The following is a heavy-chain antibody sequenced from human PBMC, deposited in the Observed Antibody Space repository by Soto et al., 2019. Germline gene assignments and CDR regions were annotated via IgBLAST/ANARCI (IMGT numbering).Heavy chain of an antibody. CDR2: IYYSGST. CDR3: ARDLSYNWFDP. CDR1: GGSIDTYY. V-gene: IGHV4-59*12. Sequence: PSETLSLTCTVSGGSIDTYYWSWIRQPPGKGLQWIGYIYYSGSTTYSPSLKSRVTISVDTSKNQFSLKLSSVTAADTAVYYCARDLSYNWFDPWGQGTLVTVS. J-gene: IGHJ5*02.